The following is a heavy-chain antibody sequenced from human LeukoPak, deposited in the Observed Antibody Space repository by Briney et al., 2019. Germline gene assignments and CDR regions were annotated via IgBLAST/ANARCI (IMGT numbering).Heavy chain of an antibody. CDR3: ARDLLDSSGWYGFYFDY. V-gene: IGHV3-30-3*01. J-gene: IGHJ4*02. D-gene: IGHD6-19*01. Sequence: LSLTCAVYGGSFSGYYWSWIRQAPGKGLEWAAVISFDGSNKYYADSVKGRFIISRDNSKNTLYLQMNSLRIEDTAVYYCARDLLDSSGWYGFYFDYWGQGTLVTVSS. CDR2: ISFDGSNK. CDR1: GGSFSGYY.